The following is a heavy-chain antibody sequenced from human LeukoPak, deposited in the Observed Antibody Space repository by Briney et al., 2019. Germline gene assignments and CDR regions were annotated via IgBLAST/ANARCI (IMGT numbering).Heavy chain of an antibody. CDR2: INPSGGST. CDR3: ARSYCTNGVCYRPYYFDY. J-gene: IGHJ4*02. CDR1: GYTFTSYY. V-gene: IGHV1-46*01. D-gene: IGHD2-8*01. Sequence: ASVKVSCKASGYTFTSYYMHWVRQAPGQGLEWMGIINPSGGSTSYAQKFQGRVTMTRDTSTSTVYMVLSSLRSEDTAVYYCARSYCTNGVCYRPYYFDYWGQGTLVTVSS.